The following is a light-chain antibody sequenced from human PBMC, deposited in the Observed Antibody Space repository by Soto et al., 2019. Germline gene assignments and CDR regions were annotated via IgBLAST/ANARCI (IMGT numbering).Light chain of an antibody. J-gene: IGKJ2*01. CDR2: ASS. CDR1: QAISSS. CDR3: QHLNDYRYT. Sequence: DIQLTQSPSFLSASVGDRVTITCRASQAISSSLAWYHHNPGKTPKLLIYASSTLQNGVPSSFSGSGSGTEFTLTISSLQPEEFATYYCQHLNDYRYTFGQGTKVEIK. V-gene: IGKV1-9*01.